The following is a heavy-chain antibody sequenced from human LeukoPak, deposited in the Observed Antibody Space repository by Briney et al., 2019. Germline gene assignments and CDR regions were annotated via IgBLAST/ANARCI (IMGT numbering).Heavy chain of an antibody. V-gene: IGHV1-2*02. CDR2: INPNTGAI. D-gene: IGHD6-19*01. CDR1: GYTFTGYY. Sequence: GASVKVSCKPSGYTFTGYYLHWLRQAPGQGLEWMGWINPNTGAIMFEEKFRGRVTMTRDTSISTGYMELRGLKSEDTAVYYCARDRVGSGWPRPYYFEFWGQGTPVTVSS. CDR3: ARDRVGSGWPRPYYFEF. J-gene: IGHJ4*02.